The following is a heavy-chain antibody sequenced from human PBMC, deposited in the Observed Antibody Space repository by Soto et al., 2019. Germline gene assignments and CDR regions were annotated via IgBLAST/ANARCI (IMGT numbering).Heavy chain of an antibody. CDR3: ARSLYCSSTSCYTPTEMRYYYYYGMDV. D-gene: IGHD2-2*02. V-gene: IGHV1-18*01. CDR2: ISSYNGNT. CDR1: GYTFTSYG. J-gene: IGHJ6*02. Sequence: EASVKVSCKASGYTFTSYGISWVRQAPGQGPERMGWISSYNGNTNYAQKLQGRVTMTTDTSTSTAYMELRSLKSDDTAVYYCARSLYCSSTSCYTPTEMRYYYYYGMDVWGQGTTVTVSS.